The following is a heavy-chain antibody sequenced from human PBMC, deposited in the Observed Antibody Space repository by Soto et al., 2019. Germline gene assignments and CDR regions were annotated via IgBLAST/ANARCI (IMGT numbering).Heavy chain of an antibody. J-gene: IGHJ4*02. V-gene: IGHV1-69*01. Sequence: QEQLVQSGAEVKKPGSSVTVSCKASGGTFSNYAISWVRQAPGQGLEWMGGIVPLFGTANYGQKFYGRVTITAHESTRTVYLELGSLRSEYTAIYYCARDRGDMSGFDHRYYFNYWGQGTLVTVSS. CDR2: IVPLFGTA. D-gene: IGHD3-22*01. CDR3: ARDRGDMSGFDHRYYFNY. CDR1: GGTFSNYA.